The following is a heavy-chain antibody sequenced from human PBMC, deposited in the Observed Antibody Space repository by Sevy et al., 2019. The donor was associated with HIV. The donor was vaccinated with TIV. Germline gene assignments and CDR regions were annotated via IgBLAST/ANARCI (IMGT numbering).Heavy chain of an antibody. Sequence: GGSLRLSCAASGFTFSSYAMHWVRQAPGKGLEWVAVISKDGSNKYYADSVKGRFTISRDNSKNTLYLQMNSLRAEDTAVYYCARERRSSLDGFDYWGQGTLVTVSS. CDR3: ARERRSSLDGFDY. V-gene: IGHV3-30-3*01. J-gene: IGHJ4*02. CDR2: ISKDGSNK. D-gene: IGHD6-13*01. CDR1: GFTFSSYA.